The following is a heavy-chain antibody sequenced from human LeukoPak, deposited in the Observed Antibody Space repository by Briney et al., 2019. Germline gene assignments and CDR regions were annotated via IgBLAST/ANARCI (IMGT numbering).Heavy chain of an antibody. V-gene: IGHV1-46*01. CDR2: INPSGGST. CDR3: ARASGYYEMGGDYFDY. D-gene: IGHD3-3*01. CDR1: GYTFTSYY. J-gene: IGHJ4*02. Sequence: ASVKVSCKASGYTFTSYYMHWVRQAPGQGLEWMGIINPSGGSTSYAQKFQGRVTMTRDTSTSTVYMELSSLRSGDTAVYYCARASGYYEMGGDYFDYWGQGTLVTVSS.